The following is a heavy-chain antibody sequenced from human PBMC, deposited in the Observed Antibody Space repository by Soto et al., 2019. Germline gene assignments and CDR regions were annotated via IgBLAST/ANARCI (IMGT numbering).Heavy chain of an antibody. CDR1: GGIFSSDA. Sequence: GASGKGSCKASGGIFSSDAVTWVRQAPGQGLEWMGGIIPIFGTADDPHNFRGRGAMTRDTSSNTGYWEVRSLRFDATAVYFSARGERFLLSPFDHWGQGTLVTVSS. J-gene: IGHJ5*02. CDR3: ARGERFLLSPFDH. D-gene: IGHD3-10*01. V-gene: IGHV1-69*05. CDR2: IIPIFGTA.